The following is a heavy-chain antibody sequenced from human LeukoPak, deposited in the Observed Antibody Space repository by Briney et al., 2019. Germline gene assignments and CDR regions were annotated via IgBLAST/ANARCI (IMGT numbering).Heavy chain of an antibody. CDR1: GFTFRTST. J-gene: IGHJ6*04. CDR2: INHSGST. Sequence: PGGSLRLSCAASGFTFRTSTMNWVRQPPGKGLEWIGEINHSGSTNYNPSLKSRVTISVDTSKNQFSLKLSSVTAADTAVYYCARGRNREDVWGKGTTVTVSS. CDR3: ARGRNREDV. V-gene: IGHV4-34*01. D-gene: IGHD1-14*01.